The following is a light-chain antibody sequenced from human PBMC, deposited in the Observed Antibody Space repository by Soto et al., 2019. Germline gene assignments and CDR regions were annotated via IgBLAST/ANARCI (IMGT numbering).Light chain of an antibody. CDR2: VAS. Sequence: EIVMTQSPVTLSVSPGDRATLSCRASQSVNSNLAWYQHKPGQTPKLFIYVASTRATGIPARFSGSGSGTEFTLTISSLQSEDFAVYYCQQYNVWPLTFGGGTKVEFE. J-gene: IGKJ4*01. V-gene: IGKV3-15*01. CDR1: QSVNSN. CDR3: QQYNVWPLT.